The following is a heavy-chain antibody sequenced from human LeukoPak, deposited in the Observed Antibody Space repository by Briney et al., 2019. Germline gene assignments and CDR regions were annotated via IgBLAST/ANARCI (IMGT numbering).Heavy chain of an antibody. J-gene: IGHJ4*02. D-gene: IGHD3-22*01. Sequence: PSETLSLTCAVYGRSFSGYYWSWIRQPPGKGLEWIGEINHSGSTDYNPSLKSRVTISVDTSKNQFSLKLSSVTAADTAVYFCARGPRLYYYDSSGYYYYWGQGTLVTVSS. CDR1: GRSFSGYY. V-gene: IGHV4-34*01. CDR2: INHSGST. CDR3: ARGPRLYYYDSSGYYYY.